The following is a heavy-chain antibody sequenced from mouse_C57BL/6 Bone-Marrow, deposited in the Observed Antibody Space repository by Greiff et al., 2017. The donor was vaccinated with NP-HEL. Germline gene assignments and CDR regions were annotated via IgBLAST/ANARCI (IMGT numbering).Heavy chain of an antibody. CDR1: GFSLPSYA. J-gene: IGHJ3*01. Sequence: VKLVESGPGLVAPSQSLSITCTVSGFSLPSYAISGVRQPPGKGLEWLGVIWTGGGTNYNSALKSRLSISKDNSKSQVFLKMNSLQTDDTARYYCARISHSNPWFAYWGQGTLVTVSA. CDR3: ARISHSNPWFAY. CDR2: IWTGGGT. V-gene: IGHV2-9-1*01. D-gene: IGHD2-5*01.